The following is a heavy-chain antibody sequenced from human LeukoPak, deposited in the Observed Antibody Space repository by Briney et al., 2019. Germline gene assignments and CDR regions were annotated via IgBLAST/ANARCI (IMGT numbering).Heavy chain of an antibody. D-gene: IGHD2-8*01. V-gene: IGHV1-8*01. Sequence: ASVKVSCKASGYTFTSYDINWVRQATGQGLEWMGWMNPNSGNTGYAQKFQGRVTMTRNTSISTAYMELSSLRSEDTAVYYCARGNDCTNGVCYYYFDYWGQGTLVTVSS. J-gene: IGHJ4*02. CDR1: GYTFTSYD. CDR2: MNPNSGNT. CDR3: ARGNDCTNGVCYYYFDY.